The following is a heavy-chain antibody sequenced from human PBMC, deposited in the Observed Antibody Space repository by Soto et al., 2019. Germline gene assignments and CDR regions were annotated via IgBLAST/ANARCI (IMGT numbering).Heavy chain of an antibody. CDR2: MDPNTGNT. CDR3: GRGSYTGRWHSHFINY. D-gene: IGHD3-16*02. J-gene: IGHJ4*02. V-gene: IGHV1-8*01. Sequence: ASVKVSCKASGYTFTNFDVNWVRQAPGQGLEWMGRMDPNTGNTGCAQKFQGRVTMTGNASITTAYMELSSLRSEDTAVYYCGRGSYTGRWHSHFINYWGQGTLVVVSS. CDR1: GYTFTNFD.